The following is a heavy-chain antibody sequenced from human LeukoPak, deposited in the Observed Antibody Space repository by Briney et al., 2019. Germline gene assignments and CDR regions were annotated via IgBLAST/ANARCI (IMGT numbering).Heavy chain of an antibody. CDR1: GGSISSSSYY. CDR3: ASSLRVLNYYYYMDV. V-gene: IGHV4-39*07. CDR2: IYYSGST. Sequence: KTSETLSLTCTVSGGSISSSSYYWGWIRQPPGKGLEWIGSIYYSGSTYYNPSLKSRVTISVDTSKNQFSLKLSSVTAADTAVYYCASSLRVLNYYYYMDVWGKGTTVTVSS. J-gene: IGHJ6*03. D-gene: IGHD2-8*02.